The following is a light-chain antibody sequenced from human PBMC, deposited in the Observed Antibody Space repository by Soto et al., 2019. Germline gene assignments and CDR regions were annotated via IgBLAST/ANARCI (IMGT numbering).Light chain of an antibody. Sequence: DIQMTQSPSTLSASVGDRVTITCRASQSISSWLAWYQQKPGKAPKLLIYKASSLESGVPSRFSGSVSGTEFTLTISSLQPDDFATYYCQQYNSYPATFGGGTKVEIK. CDR2: KAS. CDR1: QSISSW. CDR3: QQYNSYPAT. V-gene: IGKV1-5*03. J-gene: IGKJ4*01.